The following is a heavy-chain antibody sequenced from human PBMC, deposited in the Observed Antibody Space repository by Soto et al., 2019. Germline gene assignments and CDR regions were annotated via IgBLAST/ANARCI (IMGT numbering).Heavy chain of an antibody. CDR3: ARDPSYYGMDV. CDR1: GYTFTSYA. V-gene: IGHV1-3*05. Sequence: QVQLVQSGAEEKKPGASVKVSCKASGYTFTSYAMHWVRQAPGQRLVWMGWINAGNGNTKNSQKSQGRVPITMDTSASTAYMELSCLSSEATAVYYCARDPSYYGMDVWGQGPTVTVSS. J-gene: IGHJ6*02. CDR2: INAGNGNT.